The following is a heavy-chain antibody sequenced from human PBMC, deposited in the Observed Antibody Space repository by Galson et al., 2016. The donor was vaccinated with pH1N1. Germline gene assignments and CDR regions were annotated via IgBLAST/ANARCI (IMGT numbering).Heavy chain of an antibody. CDR2: LYTSGST. D-gene: IGHD3-10*01. Sequence: TLSLTCTVSGGSISSGSYYWNWIRQPAGEGLEWIGRLYTSGSTTYNPSLKSRVTMSVDTSKNQFSLRLTSVTAADTAVYYCARDRVALTGIFDYWGQGTLATVSS. J-gene: IGHJ4*02. CDR3: ARDRVALTGIFDY. V-gene: IGHV4-61*02. CDR1: GGSISSGSYY.